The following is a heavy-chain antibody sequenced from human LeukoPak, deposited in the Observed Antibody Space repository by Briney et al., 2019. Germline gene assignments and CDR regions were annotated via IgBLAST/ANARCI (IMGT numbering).Heavy chain of an antibody. D-gene: IGHD3-10*01. CDR2: IYCGDSDT. J-gene: IGHJ6*02. Sequence: GESLKISCKGSGYSFTSYWIGWVRQMPGKGLEWMGIIYCGDSDTRYSPSFQGQVTISADKSISTAYLQWSSLKASDTAMCYCTRHEIRSQRGTFYGMDVWGQGTTVTVSS. V-gene: IGHV5-51*01. CDR3: TRHEIRSQRGTFYGMDV. CDR1: GYSFTSYW.